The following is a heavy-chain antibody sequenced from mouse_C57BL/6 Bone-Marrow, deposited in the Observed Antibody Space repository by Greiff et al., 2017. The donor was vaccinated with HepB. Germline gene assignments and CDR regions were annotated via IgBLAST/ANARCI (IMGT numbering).Heavy chain of an antibody. J-gene: IGHJ1*03. CDR1: GFTFSSYG. CDR2: ISSGGSYT. CDR3: ARKGFYWYFDV. Sequence: EVNLVESGGDLVKPGGSLKLSCAASGFTFSSYGMSWVRQTPDKRLEWVATISSGGSYTYYPDSVKGRFTISRDNAKNTLYLQMSSLKSEDTAMYYCARKGFYWYFDVWGTGTTVTVSS. V-gene: IGHV5-6*01. D-gene: IGHD3-3*01.